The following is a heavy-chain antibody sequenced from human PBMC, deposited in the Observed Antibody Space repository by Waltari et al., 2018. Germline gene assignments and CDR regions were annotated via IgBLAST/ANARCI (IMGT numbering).Heavy chain of an antibody. D-gene: IGHD2-21*02. V-gene: IGHV3-74*01. Sequence: EVLLVESGGGLGQPGGSLRLSCAASGFSFSTYVMHWVRQAPGKGVVWFFRMSHDGSTTTYGDSVKGRFTVSRDNAKNTLYLQMNSLRAEDTAVYYCTRDRDWVLFDYWGQGTLVTVSS. CDR1: GFSFSTYV. CDR2: MSHDGSTT. CDR3: TRDRDWVLFDY. J-gene: IGHJ4*02.